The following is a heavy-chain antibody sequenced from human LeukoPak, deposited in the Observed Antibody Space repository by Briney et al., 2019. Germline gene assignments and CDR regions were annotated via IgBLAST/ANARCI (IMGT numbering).Heavy chain of an antibody. J-gene: IGHJ4*02. CDR3: ARTRYYYNSRSYGAPYYFDY. Sequence: SETLSLTCAVSGASISSSNYYWGWVRQSPGKGLEWIGNIYSSGNTYYNASLKSRVTMYIDTSKNQFSLKLSSVTAADTAVYYCARTRYYYNSRSYGAPYYFDYWGQGTLVAVSS. CDR2: IYSSGNT. V-gene: IGHV4-39*01. D-gene: IGHD3-10*01. CDR1: GASISSSNYY.